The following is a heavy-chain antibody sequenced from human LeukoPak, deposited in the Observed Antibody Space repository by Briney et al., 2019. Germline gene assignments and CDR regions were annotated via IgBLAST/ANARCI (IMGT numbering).Heavy chain of an antibody. D-gene: IGHD3-10*01. V-gene: IGHV1-8*01. CDR3: ARVVRGLGWFDP. J-gene: IGHJ5*02. CDR1: GYTFGRYD. CDR2: MNPNTGNT. Sequence: RASVKVSCKASGYTFGRYDINWVRQATGQGLEWMGWMNPNTGNTFYAQKFQGRVTMTRNTSISTAYMELSSLRSDDTAVYYCARVVRGLGWFDPWGQGTLVTVSS.